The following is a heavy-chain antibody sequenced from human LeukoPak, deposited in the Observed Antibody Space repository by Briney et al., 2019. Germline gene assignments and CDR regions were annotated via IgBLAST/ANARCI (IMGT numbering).Heavy chain of an antibody. CDR3: ARRDITYDADDAFDI. J-gene: IGHJ3*02. Sequence: SETLSLTCTVSGGSISSSGYYWGWIRQPPGKGLEWIGSIYYSGNTYYNPSLSSRVTISVDTSKNQFSLKLSSVTAADTAVYYCARRDITYDADDAFDIWGQGTMVTVSS. V-gene: IGHV4-39*01. CDR2: IYYSGNT. D-gene: IGHD3-9*01. CDR1: GGSISSSGYY.